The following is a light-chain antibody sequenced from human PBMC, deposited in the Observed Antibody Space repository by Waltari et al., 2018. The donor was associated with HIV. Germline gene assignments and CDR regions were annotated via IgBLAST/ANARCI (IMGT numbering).Light chain of an antibody. CDR2: RNT. J-gene: IGLJ3*02. Sequence: QSVLTQPPSVSGAPGQRDTIPCTRSSSNIGPRYDVHRDQHVPGTAPQLLIYRNTNRPSGLPPRFSGPKSSTSASLAITGLQAEDEADYYCQSYDTSLSGWVFGGGTKLTVL. CDR3: QSYDTSLSGWV. CDR1: SSNIGPRYD. V-gene: IGLV1-40*01.